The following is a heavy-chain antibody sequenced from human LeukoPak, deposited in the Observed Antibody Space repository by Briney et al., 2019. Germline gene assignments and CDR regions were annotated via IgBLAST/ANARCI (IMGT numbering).Heavy chain of an antibody. CDR1: GFTFSSYG. V-gene: IGHV3-30*18. CDR3: AKDRVWCSGGSCWEFDY. J-gene: IGHJ4*02. D-gene: IGHD2-15*01. CDR2: ISYDGSNK. Sequence: GGSLRLSCAASGFTFSSYGMHWVRQAPGKGLEWVAVISYDGSNKYYADSVKGRFTISRDNSKNTLCLQMNSLRAEDTAVYYCAKDRVWCSGGSCWEFDYWGQGTLVTVSS.